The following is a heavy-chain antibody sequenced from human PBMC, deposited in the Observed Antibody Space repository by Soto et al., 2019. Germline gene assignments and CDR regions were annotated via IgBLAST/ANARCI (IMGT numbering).Heavy chain of an antibody. V-gene: IGHV3-48*03. J-gene: IGHJ4*02. CDR2: ISSSGSNI. CDR1: GFTFSSYE. Sequence: GGSLRLSCAASGFTFSSYEMNWVRQAPGKGLEWVSYISSSGSNIYYADSVKGRFTISRDNAKNSLYLQMNSLRAEDTAVYYCARAPPTIQLWLLFDYWGQATLVTVAS. D-gene: IGHD5-18*01. CDR3: ARAPPTIQLWLLFDY.